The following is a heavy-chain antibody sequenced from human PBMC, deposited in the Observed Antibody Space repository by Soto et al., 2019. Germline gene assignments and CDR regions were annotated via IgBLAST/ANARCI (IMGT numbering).Heavy chain of an antibody. CDR3: ARGPDYSNFGYFDY. CDR2: IWNAGNNK. CDR1: GASISSHA. Sequence: PSETLSLTCGVTGASISSHAMNWVRQAPGKGLEWVALIWNAGNNKYYTDAGSVKGRFTISRDNSRNTLYLEMNSVRADDTAVYYCARGPDYSNFGYFDYWGQGTLVTVSS. J-gene: IGHJ4*02. D-gene: IGHD4-4*01. V-gene: IGHV3-33*08.